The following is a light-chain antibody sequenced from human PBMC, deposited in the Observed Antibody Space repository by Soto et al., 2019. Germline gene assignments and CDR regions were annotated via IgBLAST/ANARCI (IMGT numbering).Light chain of an antibody. CDR2: AAS. CDR1: QDIGNF. J-gene: IGKJ4*01. Sequence: DILMTQSPSSLSAFVGDIVTIACRASQDIGNFLAWYQQKPGKVPKLLIYAASTLQSGVPSRFSGSGSGTDFTLTISSLQPEDVATYYCQKCKVAPFTFGGGTKVDIK. CDR3: QKCKVAPFT. V-gene: IGKV1-27*01.